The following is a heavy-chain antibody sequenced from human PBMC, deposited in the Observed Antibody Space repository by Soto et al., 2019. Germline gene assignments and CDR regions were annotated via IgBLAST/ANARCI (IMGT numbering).Heavy chain of an antibody. CDR3: ARDSVVFDY. D-gene: IGHD2-15*01. V-gene: IGHV3-11*01. J-gene: IGHJ4*02. CDR1: GFTLSYYY. Sequence: GGSLRLACAASGFTLSYYYMSWIRQAPGKGLDWVSYISSSGSTIYYADSVKGRFTISRDNAKNSLYLQMNSLRAEDTAVYYCARDSVVFDYWGQGTRVTVSS. CDR2: ISSSGSTI.